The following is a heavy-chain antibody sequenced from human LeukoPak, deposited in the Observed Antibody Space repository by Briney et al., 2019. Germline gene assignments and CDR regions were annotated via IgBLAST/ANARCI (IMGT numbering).Heavy chain of an antibody. V-gene: IGHV3-23*01. CDR2: ISGRGDNT. D-gene: IGHD3-22*01. CDR3: ARDNYDSSGPYYFDY. CDR1: GFTFSNYA. Sequence: GGSLRLSCAASGFTFSNYAVSWVRQAPGKGLEWVSAISGRGDNTYYADSVRGRFTISRDNSKNTLYLQMNSLRAEDTAVYYCARDNYDSSGPYYFDYWGQGTLVTVSS. J-gene: IGHJ4*02.